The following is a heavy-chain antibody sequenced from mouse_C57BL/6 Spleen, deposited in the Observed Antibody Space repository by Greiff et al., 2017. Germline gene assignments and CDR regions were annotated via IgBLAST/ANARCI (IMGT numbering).Heavy chain of an antibody. CDR1: GYAFSSSW. CDR3: AREEAGTDY. V-gene: IGHV1-82*01. J-gene: IGHJ2*01. CDR2: IYPGDGDT. Sequence: LVESGPELVKPGASVKISCKASGYAFSSSWMNWVKQRPGKGLEWIGRIYPGDGDTNYNGKFKGKATLTADKSSSTAYMQLSSLTSEDSAVYFCAREEAGTDYWGQGTTLTVSS. D-gene: IGHD4-1*01.